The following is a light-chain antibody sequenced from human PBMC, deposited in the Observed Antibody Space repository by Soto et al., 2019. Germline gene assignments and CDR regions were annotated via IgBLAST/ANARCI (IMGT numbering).Light chain of an antibody. V-gene: IGLV1-44*01. CDR1: TSNIGTNT. CDR3: ATWDDSLNVV. CDR2: SND. J-gene: IGLJ2*01. Sequence: QSVLTQSPSASGTPGQRVSISCSGSTSNIGTNTVSWYQHVPGTAPKLLIYSNDQRPSAVPGRFSGSKSGTSASLAICGLLSEDEADYYCATWDDSLNVVFGGGTKVTVL.